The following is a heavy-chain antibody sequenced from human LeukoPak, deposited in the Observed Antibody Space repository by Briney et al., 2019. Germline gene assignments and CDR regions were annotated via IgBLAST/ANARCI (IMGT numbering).Heavy chain of an antibody. J-gene: IGHJ4*02. CDR1: GFAFSSYA. V-gene: IGHV3-23*01. D-gene: IGHD2-21*02. CDR3: AKHRETIVVVTADFDY. Sequence: GGSLRLSCAASGFAFSSYAMSWVRQAPGKGLEWVSAISGGGSTYYADSVKGRFTISRDNSKNTLYLQMNSLRAEDTAVYYCAKHRETIVVVTADFDYWGQGTLVTVSS. CDR2: ISGGGST.